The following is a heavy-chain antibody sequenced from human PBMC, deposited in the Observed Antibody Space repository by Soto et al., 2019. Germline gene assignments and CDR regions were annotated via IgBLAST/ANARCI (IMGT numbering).Heavy chain of an antibody. V-gene: IGHV4-4*07. Sequence: PSETLSLTCTVSGDTITSFSWNWIRQSAGKGLEWIGRISTTGNTHYNPSLGTRVTISVDTSKNQFSLRLKSLIAADTAVYYCARGISMIGAVQGDAPGKDFFDSWGQGTQVTVSS. D-gene: IGHD3-22*01. CDR3: ARGISMIGAVQGDAPGKDFFDS. J-gene: IGHJ4*02. CDR2: ISTTGNT. CDR1: GDTITSFS.